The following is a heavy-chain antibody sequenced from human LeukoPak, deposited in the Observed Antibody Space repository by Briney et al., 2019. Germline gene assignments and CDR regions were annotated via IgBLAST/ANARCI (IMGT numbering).Heavy chain of an antibody. CDR2: INHGGRT. V-gene: IGHV4-34*01. J-gene: IGHJ4*02. CDR3: ARDNDMGFEY. CDR1: GGSFSVSY. Sequence: KTSETLSLTCAVSGGSFSVSYSCWVRQPPRKGLECIGEINHGGRTNYHPSLKSRITMSVDTSKNQFALKLSSVTAADTAVYYCARDNDMGFEYWGKGTLVTVSS. D-gene: IGHD3-9*01.